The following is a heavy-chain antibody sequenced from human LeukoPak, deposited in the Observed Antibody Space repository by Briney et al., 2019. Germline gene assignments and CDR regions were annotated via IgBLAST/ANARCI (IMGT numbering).Heavy chain of an antibody. CDR1: GYTFTSYY. CDR3: ARAFTSGSYYDHFDY. V-gene: IGHV1-46*01. J-gene: IGHJ4*02. CDR2: ISPSGGST. D-gene: IGHD3-10*01. Sequence: GASVKVSCKASGYTFTSYYMHWVRPAPGQGLEWMGIISPSGGSTSYAQKFQGRVTMTRDTSTSTVYMELSSLRSEDTAVYYCARAFTSGSYYDHFDYWGQGTLVTVSS.